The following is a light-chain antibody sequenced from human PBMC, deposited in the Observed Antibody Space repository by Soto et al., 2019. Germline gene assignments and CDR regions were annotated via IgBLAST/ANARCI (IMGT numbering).Light chain of an antibody. CDR1: QSVNSN. V-gene: IGKV3-15*01. Sequence: EIVMTQSPATLSVSPGERATLSCRASQSVNSNLAWYQQKPGQAPRLLIYRASTRATGIPARFSGSGSGTDFTLTISSLQPEDFATYYCQQANSFPLTFGGGTKVDIK. CDR3: QQANSFPLT. CDR2: RAS. J-gene: IGKJ4*01.